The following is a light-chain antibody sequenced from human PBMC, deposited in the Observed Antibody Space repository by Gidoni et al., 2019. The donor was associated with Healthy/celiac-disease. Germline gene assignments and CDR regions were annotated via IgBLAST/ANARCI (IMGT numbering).Light chain of an antibody. CDR3: SSYTSSSPWV. V-gene: IGLV2-14*01. J-gene: IGLJ3*02. CDR1: SRDVGGYNY. CDR2: DVS. Sequence: QSALTQPASVSGSPGQSITISCTGTSRDVGGYNYVSWYQQHPGKAPKRMIYDVSNRPSGVSNRFSGSKSGNTASLTISVLQAEDEADYYCSSYTSSSPWVFGGGTKLTVL.